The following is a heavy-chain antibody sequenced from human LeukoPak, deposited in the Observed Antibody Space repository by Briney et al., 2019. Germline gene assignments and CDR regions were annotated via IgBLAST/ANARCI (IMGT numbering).Heavy chain of an antibody. Sequence: PGGSLRLSCAASGFTFSSYAMSWVRQAPGKGLEWVSAISGSGGSTYYADSVKGRFTISRDNSKNTLYLQMNSLRAEDTAVYDCAKENWALVYTSFGVCGWGQGITVTASS. CDR3: AKENWALVYTSFGVCG. CDR1: GFTFSSYA. D-gene: IGHD6-6*01. V-gene: IGHV3-23*01. CDR2: ISGSGGST. J-gene: IGHJ6*02.